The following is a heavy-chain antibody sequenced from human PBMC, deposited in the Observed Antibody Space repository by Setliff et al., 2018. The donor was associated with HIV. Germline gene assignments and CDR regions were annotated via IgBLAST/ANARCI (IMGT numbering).Heavy chain of an antibody. CDR2: INHSGST. V-gene: IGHV4-34*01. J-gene: IGHJ4*02. CDR1: GGSFSDYY. D-gene: IGHD4-17*01. Sequence: SETLSLTCAVYGGSFSDYYWSWIRQPPGKGLEWIGVINHSGSTNYNPSLKSRVTMSVDTSKNQFSLKLTSVTASDTAVYYCARAAAGNTGPFDLWGQGSPVTVSS. CDR3: ARAAAGNTGPFDL.